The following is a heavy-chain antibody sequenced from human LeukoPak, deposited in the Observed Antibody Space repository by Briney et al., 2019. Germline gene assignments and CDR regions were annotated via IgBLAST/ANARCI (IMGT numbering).Heavy chain of an antibody. CDR3: ARDFAGIDAFDI. CDR2: VNPHSGGR. J-gene: IGHJ3*02. CDR1: GYTFTDYF. D-gene: IGHD3-3*01. Sequence: ASVKVSCKASGYTFTDYFIHWVRQAPGQGLEWMGWVNPHSGGRNLAQKFQGRVTMTRDTSSTTAYLELSGLTSDDTAMYYCARDFAGIDAFDIWGQGTMVTVSS. V-gene: IGHV1-2*02.